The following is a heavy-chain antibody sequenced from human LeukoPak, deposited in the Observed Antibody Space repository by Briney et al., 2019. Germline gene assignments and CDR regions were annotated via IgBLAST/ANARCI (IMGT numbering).Heavy chain of an antibody. V-gene: IGHV1-18*01. CDR1: GNTFTNYG. Sequence: ASVKVSCKASGNTFTNYGIIWVRQAPGQGLEWMGWISAYNGNTHYAQKLQGRVTLTTDTSTSTAYMELRSLRSDDTAVYYCARDLSDYFGSGSQWGQGTLVTVSS. J-gene: IGHJ4*02. CDR3: ARDLSDYFGSGSQ. CDR2: ISAYNGNT. D-gene: IGHD3-10*01.